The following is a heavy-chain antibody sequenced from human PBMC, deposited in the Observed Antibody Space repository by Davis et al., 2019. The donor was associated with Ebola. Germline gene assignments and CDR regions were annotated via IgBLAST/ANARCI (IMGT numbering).Heavy chain of an antibody. J-gene: IGHJ6*03. CDR3: ARLNYDFWSGYFGAYYMDV. D-gene: IGHD3-3*01. Sequence: PSETLSLTCAVSGYSISSGYYWGWIRQPPGKGLEWIGSIYHSGSTYYNPSLKSRVTISVDTSKNQFSLKLSSVTAADTAVYYCARLNYDFWSGYFGAYYMDVWGKGTTVTVSS. V-gene: IGHV4-38-2*01. CDR2: IYHSGST. CDR1: GYSISSGYY.